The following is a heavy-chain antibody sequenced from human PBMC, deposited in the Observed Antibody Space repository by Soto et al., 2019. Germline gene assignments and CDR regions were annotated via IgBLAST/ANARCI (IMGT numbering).Heavy chain of an antibody. Sequence: KQSQTLSLTCAISGDSVSSNSAAWNWIRQSPSRGLEWLGRTYYRSKWYNDYAVSVKSRITINPDTSKNQFSLQLNSVTPEDTAVYYCARSTEYSSSWYYYYYGMDVWGQGTTVTVSS. CDR3: ARSTEYSSSWYYYYYGMDV. V-gene: IGHV6-1*01. J-gene: IGHJ6*02. D-gene: IGHD6-13*01. CDR1: GDSVSSNSAA. CDR2: TYYRSKWYN.